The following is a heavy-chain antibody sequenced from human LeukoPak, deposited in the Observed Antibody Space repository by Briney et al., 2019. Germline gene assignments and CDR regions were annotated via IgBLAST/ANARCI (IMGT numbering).Heavy chain of an antibody. CDR3: ARANFVRGVQQPFDY. D-gene: IGHD3-10*01. Sequence: PGGSPRLSCAASGFTVSSNYMSWVRQAPGKGLEWVSVIYSGGSTYYADSVKGRFTISRHNSKNTLYLQMNSLRAEDTAVYYCARANFVRGVQQPFDYWGQGTLVTVSS. J-gene: IGHJ4*02. CDR2: IYSGGST. CDR1: GFTVSSNY. V-gene: IGHV3-53*04.